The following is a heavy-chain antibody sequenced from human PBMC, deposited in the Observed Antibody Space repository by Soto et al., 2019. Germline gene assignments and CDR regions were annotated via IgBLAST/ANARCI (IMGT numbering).Heavy chain of an antibody. CDR1: GYTFTGYY. Sequence: GASVKVSCKASGYTFTGYYMHWVRQAPGQGLEWMGWINPNSGGTNYAQKFQGWVTMTRDTSISTAYMELSRLRSDDTAVYYCARGSCSGGSCYSNYYYGMDVWGRGTTVTVSS. CDR3: ARGSCSGGSCYSNYYYGMDV. CDR2: INPNSGGT. V-gene: IGHV1-2*04. D-gene: IGHD2-15*01. J-gene: IGHJ6*02.